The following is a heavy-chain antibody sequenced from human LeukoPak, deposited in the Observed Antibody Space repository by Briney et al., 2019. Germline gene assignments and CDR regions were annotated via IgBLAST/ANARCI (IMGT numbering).Heavy chain of an antibody. V-gene: IGHV3-21*01. CDR3: ARAYTLGWFDP. CDR2: ISSRSDYI. Sequence: GGSLRLSCAASGFTFSSYTMHWVRLAPGKGLEWVSSISSRSDYIYYGDSVKGRFTVSRDNAKNSLYLQMSSLGAEDTALYYCARAYTLGWFDPWGQGTTVTVSS. J-gene: IGHJ5*01. D-gene: IGHD2-2*02. CDR1: GFTFSSYT.